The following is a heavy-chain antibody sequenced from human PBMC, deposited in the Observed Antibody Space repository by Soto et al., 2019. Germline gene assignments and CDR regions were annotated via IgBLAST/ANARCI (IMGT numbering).Heavy chain of an antibody. J-gene: IGHJ6*02. CDR2: ISAYNGNT. CDR3: ARERCSSTSCYKGPSYYYGMDV. CDR1: GCSFPTYG. V-gene: IGHV1-18*01. D-gene: IGHD2-2*02. Sequence: KVSCKAAGCSFPTYGIIWGRRSPGQGLEWMGWISAYNGNTNYAQKLQGKVTMTTDTSTSTAYMELRSLRSDDTAVYYCARERCSSTSCYKGPSYYYGMDVWGQGTTVTVSS.